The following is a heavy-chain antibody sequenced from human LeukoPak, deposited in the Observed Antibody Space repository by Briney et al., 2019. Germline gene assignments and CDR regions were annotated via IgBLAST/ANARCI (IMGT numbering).Heavy chain of an antibody. CDR1: GFTFSSYA. J-gene: IGHJ4*02. D-gene: IGHD3-10*01. CDR2: ISGSGVST. Sequence: GGSLRLSCAASGFTFSSYAMSWVRQAPGKGLEWVSAISGSGVSTYYADSVKGRFTVSRDNSKNTLYLQMSTVRAEDTAIYYCAKDVAGVRGVRGGFDYWGQGTLVTVSS. CDR3: AKDVAGVRGVRGGFDY. V-gene: IGHV3-23*01.